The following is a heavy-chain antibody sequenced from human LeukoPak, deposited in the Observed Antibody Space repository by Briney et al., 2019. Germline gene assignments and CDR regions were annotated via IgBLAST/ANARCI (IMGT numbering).Heavy chain of an antibody. CDR1: GFTFSSYG. D-gene: IGHD2-2*01. V-gene: IGHV3-23*01. CDR3: AKPSSTSAHYYYHMDV. CDR2: ISAGGDSK. Sequence: GGSLRLSCAASGFTFSSYGMSWVRQAPGKGLEWVSAISAGGDSKYYADSVKGRFTISRDNSKNTLYLQMNSLRAEDTAVYYCAKPSSTSAHYYYHMDVWGKGTTVTVSS. J-gene: IGHJ6*03.